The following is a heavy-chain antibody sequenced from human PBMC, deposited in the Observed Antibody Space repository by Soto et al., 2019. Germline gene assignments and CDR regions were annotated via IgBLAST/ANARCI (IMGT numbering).Heavy chain of an antibody. CDR2: IWYDGSNK. CDR3: ARELQWLATYYYGMDV. CDR1: GFTFSSYG. D-gene: IGHD6-19*01. Sequence: GGSLRLSCAASGFTFSSYGMHWVRQAPGKGLEWVAVIWYDGSNKYYADSVKGRFTISRDNSKNTLYLQMNSLRAEDTAVYYCARELQWLATYYYGMDVWGQGTTVTVSS. J-gene: IGHJ6*02. V-gene: IGHV3-33*01.